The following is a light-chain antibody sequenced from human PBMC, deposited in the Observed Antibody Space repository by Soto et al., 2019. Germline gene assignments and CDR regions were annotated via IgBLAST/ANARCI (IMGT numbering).Light chain of an antibody. J-gene: IGKJ5*01. CDR1: QSVSSY. V-gene: IGKV3-11*01. CDR2: DAS. Sequence: EIVLTQSPATLSLSPGERATLSCRASQSVSSYLAWYQQKAGQAPRLLIYDASNRATGIPARFSGSGSGTDFTLTISSLEPEDFAVYFCQHRSNRPLTFGQGTRLEIK. CDR3: QHRSNRPLT.